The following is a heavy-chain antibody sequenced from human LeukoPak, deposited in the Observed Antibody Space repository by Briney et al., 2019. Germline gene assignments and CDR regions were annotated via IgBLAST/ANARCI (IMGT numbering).Heavy chain of an antibody. CDR1: GGSISSSSYY. Sequence: PSETLSLTCTVSGGSISSSSYYWGWIRQPPGKGLEWIGSIYYSGSTYYNPSLKSRVTISVDTSKNQFSLKLSPVTAADTAVYYCARAISYYYYYMDVWGKGTTVTVSS. CDR2: IYYSGST. CDR3: ARAISYYYYYMDV. J-gene: IGHJ6*03. V-gene: IGHV4-39*07. D-gene: IGHD2-21*01.